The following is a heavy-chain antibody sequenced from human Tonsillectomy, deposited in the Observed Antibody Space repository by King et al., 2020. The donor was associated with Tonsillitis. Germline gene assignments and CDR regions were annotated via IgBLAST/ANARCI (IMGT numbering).Heavy chain of an antibody. CDR2: ISSSTTYI. Sequence: VQLVESGGGLVKPGGSLRLSCAASGFTFSSYTMNWVRQAPGKGLEWVSSISSSTTYIYYADSVKGRFTISRENAKNSLYLHMSSLRAEDTAVDYCARPTYIHDYGGNSEFSSSEYFHHWGQGTLVTVSS. CDR3: ARPTYIHDYGGNSEFSSSEYFHH. V-gene: IGHV3-21*01. J-gene: IGHJ1*01. CDR1: GFTFSSYT. D-gene: IGHD4-23*01.